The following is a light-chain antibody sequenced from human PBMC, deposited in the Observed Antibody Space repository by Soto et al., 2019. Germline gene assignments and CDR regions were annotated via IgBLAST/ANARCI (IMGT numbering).Light chain of an antibody. Sequence: QSVLTQPPSASGTPGQRVTISCSGSSSNIGSNTVNWYQQLPGTAPKLLIYSNNQRPSGVPDRFSGSKSGTSASLAIIGLQSEDEADYYCAALDDSLIVLFGGGTKKT. CDR1: SSNIGSNT. CDR2: SNN. V-gene: IGLV1-44*01. CDR3: AALDDSLIVL. J-gene: IGLJ2*01.